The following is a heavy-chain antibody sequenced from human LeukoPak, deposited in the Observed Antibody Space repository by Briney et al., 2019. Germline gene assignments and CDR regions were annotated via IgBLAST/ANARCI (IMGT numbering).Heavy chain of an antibody. CDR3: ARGSKRLLEYFDY. D-gene: IGHD3-3*01. CDR2: ISSTGHSI. V-gene: IGHV3-11*01. CDR1: GFTFRDYY. Sequence: GGSLRLSCAASGFTFRDYYMSWIRQAPGKGLEWVSYISSTGHSIYYADSVKGRFTISRDDPKSSLYLQMNSLRADDTAVYYCARGSKRLLEYFDYWGQGTLVTVSP. J-gene: IGHJ4*02.